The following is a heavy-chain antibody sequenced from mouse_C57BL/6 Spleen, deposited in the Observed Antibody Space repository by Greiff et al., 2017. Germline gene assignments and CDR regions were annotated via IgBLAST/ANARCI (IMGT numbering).Heavy chain of an antibody. Sequence: QVHVKQSGTELVKPGASVKLSCKASGYTFTSYWMHWVKQRPGQGLEWIGNINPSNGGTNYNEKFKSKATLTVDKSSSTAYMQLSSLTSEDSAVYYCARGDYGSSYWFAYWGQGTLVTVSA. CDR2: INPSNGGT. CDR1: GYTFTSYW. CDR3: ARGDYGSSYWFAY. V-gene: IGHV1-53*01. D-gene: IGHD1-1*01. J-gene: IGHJ3*01.